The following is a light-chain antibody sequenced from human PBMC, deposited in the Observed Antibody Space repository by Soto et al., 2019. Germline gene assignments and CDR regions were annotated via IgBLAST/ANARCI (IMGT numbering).Light chain of an antibody. V-gene: IGKV3D-15*01. J-gene: IGKJ4*01. CDR3: QQYDKWPLT. CDR1: QSVDIN. Sequence: EIVMTQSPATLSVSPGERATLSCRASQSVDINLAWYQQKPGQAPRLLIFGASTRATGIPARFSGSGSGTDVTLTISSLQSEDFGVYFCQQYDKWPLTFGEGTKVEIK. CDR2: GAS.